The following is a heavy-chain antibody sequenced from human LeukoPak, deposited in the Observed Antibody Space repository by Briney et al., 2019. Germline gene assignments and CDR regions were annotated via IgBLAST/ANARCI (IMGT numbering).Heavy chain of an antibody. CDR1: GFTFSSYA. Sequence: PGGSLRLSCAASGFTFSSYAMSWVRQAPGKGLEWVSAISGSGGSTYYADSVKGRFTISRDNSKNTLYLQMNSLRAEDTAVYYCAKDRSYGGNPWYFDYWGQGTLVTVSS. CDR3: AKDRSYGGNPWYFDY. V-gene: IGHV3-23*01. J-gene: IGHJ4*02. CDR2: ISGSGGST. D-gene: IGHD4-23*01.